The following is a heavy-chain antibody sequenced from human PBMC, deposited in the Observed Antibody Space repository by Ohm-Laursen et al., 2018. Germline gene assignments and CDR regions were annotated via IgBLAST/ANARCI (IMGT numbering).Heavy chain of an antibody. D-gene: IGHD1-26*01. CDR1: GGTFSSYA. V-gene: IGHV1-69*01. J-gene: IGHJ5*02. Sequence: SSVKVSCKASGGTFSSYAISWVRQAPGQGLEWMGGIIPIFGTANYAQKFQGRVTITADESTNTAYMELSSLRSEDTAVYYCARDRGWELRTANNWFDPWGQGTLVTVSS. CDR3: ARDRGWELRTANNWFDP. CDR2: IIPIFGTA.